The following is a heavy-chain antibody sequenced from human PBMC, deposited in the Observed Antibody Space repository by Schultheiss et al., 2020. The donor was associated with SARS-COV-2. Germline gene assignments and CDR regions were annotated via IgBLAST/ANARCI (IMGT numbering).Heavy chain of an antibody. Sequence: GGSLRLSCAASGFTFSSYSMNWVRQAPGKGLEWVSYISSSGSTIYYADSVKGRFTISRDNAKNSLYLQMNSLRAEDTAVYYCARDYYDSSGYYYWYFDLWGRGTLVTVSS. CDR3: ARDYYDSSGYYYWYFDL. J-gene: IGHJ2*01. CDR2: ISSSGSTI. V-gene: IGHV3-48*04. D-gene: IGHD3-22*01. CDR1: GFTFSSYS.